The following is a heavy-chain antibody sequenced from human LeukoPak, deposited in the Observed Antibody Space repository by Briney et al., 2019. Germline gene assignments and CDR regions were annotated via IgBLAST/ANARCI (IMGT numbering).Heavy chain of an antibody. J-gene: IGHJ4*02. CDR3: ARDDILTGYSPRFDY. Sequence: GASVKVSCKASGGTFSSYAISWVRQAPGQGLEWMGRIIPILGIANYAQKFQGRVTITADKSTSTAYMELSSLRSEDTAVYYCARDDILTGYSPRFDYWGQGTLATVSS. V-gene: IGHV1-69*04. CDR1: GGTFSSYA. CDR2: IIPILGIA. D-gene: IGHD3-9*01.